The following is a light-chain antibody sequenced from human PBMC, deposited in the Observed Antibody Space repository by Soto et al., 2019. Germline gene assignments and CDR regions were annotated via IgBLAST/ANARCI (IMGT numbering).Light chain of an antibody. V-gene: IGLV2-23*03. CDR1: SSDVGSYNL. J-gene: IGLJ3*02. CDR3: CSYAGSSTFGV. CDR2: EGS. Sequence: QSALTQPASVSGSPGQSITISCTGTSSDVGSYNLVSWYQQHPGKAPKLMIYEGSKRPSGVSNRFSGSKSGNTASLTISGPQAEDEADYYCCSYAGSSTFGVFGGGTKLTVL.